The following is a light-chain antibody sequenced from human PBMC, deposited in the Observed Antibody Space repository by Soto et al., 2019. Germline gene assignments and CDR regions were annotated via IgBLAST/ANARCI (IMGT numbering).Light chain of an antibody. CDR3: QTWIRI. J-gene: IGLJ2*01. CDR1: SGHSSYA. V-gene: IGLV4-69*01. CDR2: LNSDGSH. Sequence: QLVLTQSPSASASLGASVKLTCTLSSGHSSYAIAWHQQQPEKGPRYLMKLNSDGSHSKGDGIPDRFSGSSSGAERYLTISSLQSEDEADYYCQTWIRIFGGGTKLTVL.